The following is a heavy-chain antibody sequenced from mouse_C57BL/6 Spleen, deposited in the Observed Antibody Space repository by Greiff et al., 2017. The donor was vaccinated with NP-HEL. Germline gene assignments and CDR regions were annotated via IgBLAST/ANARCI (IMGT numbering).Heavy chain of an antibody. Sequence: VQLQQSGPELVKPGASVKISCKASGYAFSSSWMNWVKQRPGKGLEWIGRIYPGDGDTNYNGKFKGKATLTADKSSSTAYMQLSSLTSEDSAVYFCASPDGYNWYFDVWGTRTTVTVSS. V-gene: IGHV1-82*01. CDR2: IYPGDGDT. D-gene: IGHD2-3*01. CDR1: GYAFSSSW. J-gene: IGHJ1*03. CDR3: ASPDGYNWYFDV.